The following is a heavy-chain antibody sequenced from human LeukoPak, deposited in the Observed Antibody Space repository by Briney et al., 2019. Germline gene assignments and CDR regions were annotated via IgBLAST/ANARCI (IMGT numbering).Heavy chain of an antibody. CDR1: GGSISSSGYY. V-gene: IGHV4-39*07. D-gene: IGHD3-3*01. J-gene: IGHJ4*02. CDR3: ARFFWSNSKRLDY. CDR2: IYHSGST. Sequence: PSETLSLTCTVSGGSISSSGYYWGWIRQPPGKGLEWIGTIYHSGSTYYNPSLKSRVTISVDTSKNQFSLKVSSVTAADTAVYYCARFFWSNSKRLDYWGQGTVVTVSS.